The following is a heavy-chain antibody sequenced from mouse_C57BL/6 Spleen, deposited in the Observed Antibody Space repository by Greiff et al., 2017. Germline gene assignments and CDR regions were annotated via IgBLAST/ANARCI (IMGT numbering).Heavy chain of an antibody. CDR1: GYTFTSYW. CDR3: ARTALYGSSSYYAMDY. Sequence: QVQLKQSGAELVKPGASVKLSCKASGYTFTSYWMHWVKQRPGQGLEWIGMIHPNSGSTNYNEKFKSKATLTVDKSSSTAYMQLSSLTSEDSAVYYCARTALYGSSSYYAMDYWGQGTSVTVSS. J-gene: IGHJ4*01. CDR2: IHPNSGST. V-gene: IGHV1-64*01. D-gene: IGHD1-1*01.